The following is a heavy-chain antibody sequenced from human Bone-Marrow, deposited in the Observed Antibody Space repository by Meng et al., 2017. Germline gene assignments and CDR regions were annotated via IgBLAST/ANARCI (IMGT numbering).Heavy chain of an antibody. Sequence: VELVESGGGVKKPGASVKVACKASGYNFTSYGSSWVRQAPGQGLEWMARISDYKGNTNYVHTFPRRFTISTATSPSPPYLQLSSLRSDDTAVYYCARASSLVTRSSFDPWGQGTLVTVSS. CDR3: ARASSLVTRSSFDP. D-gene: IGHD4-23*01. CDR2: ISDYKGNT. J-gene: IGHJ5*02. CDR1: GYNFTSYG. V-gene: IGHV1-18*01.